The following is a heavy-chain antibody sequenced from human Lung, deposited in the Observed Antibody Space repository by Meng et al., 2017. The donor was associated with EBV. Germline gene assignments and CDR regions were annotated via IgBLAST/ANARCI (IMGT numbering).Heavy chain of an antibody. V-gene: IGHV4-34*01. CDR2: IYYSGST. J-gene: IGHJ4*02. D-gene: IGHD6-19*01. Sequence: VQLHQWGAGLLKPSETLSLPCVVYGGSFSTYYWSWIRQRPGKGLEWIGYIYYSGSTFYTPSLKSRATLSVDTSKNQFSLKLNSVTAADTAVYYCARLRLVWMFDYWGQGALVTVSS. CDR3: ARLRLVWMFDY. CDR1: GGSFSTYY.